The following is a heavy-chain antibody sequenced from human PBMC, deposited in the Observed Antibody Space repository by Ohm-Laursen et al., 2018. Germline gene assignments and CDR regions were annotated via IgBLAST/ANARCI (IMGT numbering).Heavy chain of an antibody. D-gene: IGHD4-17*01. V-gene: IGHV4-39*01. CDR1: DGSINSNDYY. CDR3: ARPLRGGEYEGFDL. CDR2: VHYSGAT. Sequence: GTLSLTCTVSDGSINSNDYYWGWIRQAPGKGLEWLGSVHYSGATYYNPPLTSRATNSVVTAKSQLFLKLRAATAADTAVYYCARPLRGGEYEGFDLWGPGTMVSVSP. J-gene: IGHJ3*01.